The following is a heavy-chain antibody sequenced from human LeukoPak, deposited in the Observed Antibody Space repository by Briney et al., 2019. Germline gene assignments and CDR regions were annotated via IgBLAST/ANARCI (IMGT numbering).Heavy chain of an antibody. D-gene: IGHD2-15*01. CDR3: AKVQGIVVVAAPIDS. CDR2: ISGSGGST. CDR1: GFTFSSYA. Sequence: GGSLRLSCAASGFTFSSYAMSWVRQAPGKGLEWVSAISGSGGSTYYADSVKGRFTISRDNSKNTLFLQMNSLRPEDTAVYYCAKVQGIVVVAAPIDSWGQGTLVTVSS. J-gene: IGHJ4*02. V-gene: IGHV3-23*01.